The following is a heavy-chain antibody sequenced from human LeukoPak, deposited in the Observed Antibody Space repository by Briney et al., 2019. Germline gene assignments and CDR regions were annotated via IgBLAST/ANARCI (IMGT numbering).Heavy chain of an antibody. CDR3: ARNYGSGTYYFDY. D-gene: IGHD3-10*01. J-gene: IGHJ4*02. CDR1: GFTFSSYS. Sequence: GGSLRLSCAASGFTFSSYSMNWVRQAPGKGLEWVSYISSSDDTIYAESVKGRFTISRDNAKNSLYLQMNSLRAEDTAVYYCARNYGSGTYYFDYWGQGTLVTVSS. V-gene: IGHV3-48*04. CDR2: ISSSDDTI.